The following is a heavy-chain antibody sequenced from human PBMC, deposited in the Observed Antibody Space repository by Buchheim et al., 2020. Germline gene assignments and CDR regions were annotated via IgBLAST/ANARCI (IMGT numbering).Heavy chain of an antibody. Sequence: QVQLQESGPGLVKPSQTLSLTCTVSGGSISSGGYYWSWIRRHPGKGLEWIGYIYYSGSTYYNPSLKSRVTISVDTSKNQFSLKRSSVTAADTAVYYCARGREYDSSGYYFGGFDYWGQGTL. D-gene: IGHD3-22*01. CDR1: GGSISSGGYY. CDR2: IYYSGST. CDR3: ARGREYDSSGYYFGGFDY. J-gene: IGHJ4*02. V-gene: IGHV4-31*03.